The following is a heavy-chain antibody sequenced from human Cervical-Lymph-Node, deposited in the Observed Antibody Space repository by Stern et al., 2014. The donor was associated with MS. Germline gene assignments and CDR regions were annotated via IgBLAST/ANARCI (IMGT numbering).Heavy chain of an antibody. Sequence: EVQLVQSGGGLIQPGGSLRLSCAASGFTVSTNHVTWVRQAPGKGLECVSVIYSGGGTYYADCVKGRFAISRDNSKNTVYLQMNSLRVEDTAVYYCSSDVGNYYYDKDVWGQGTTVTVSS. CDR3: SSDVGNYYYDKDV. CDR2: IYSGGGT. CDR1: GFTVSTNH. V-gene: IGHV3-53*01. J-gene: IGHJ6*02.